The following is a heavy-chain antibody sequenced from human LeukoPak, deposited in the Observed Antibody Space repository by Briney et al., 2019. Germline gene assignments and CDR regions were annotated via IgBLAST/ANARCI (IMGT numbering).Heavy chain of an antibody. Sequence: QSGGSLRLSCAASGFTVSSNYMSWVRQAPGKGLEWVSVIYSGGSTYYADSVKGRFTISRDNSKNTLYLQMNSLRAEDTAVYYCARDPPGVVVDGHAFDIWGQGTMVTVSS. CDR2: IYSGGST. CDR1: GFTVSSNY. D-gene: IGHD2-15*01. CDR3: ARDPPGVVVDGHAFDI. V-gene: IGHV3-53*01. J-gene: IGHJ3*02.